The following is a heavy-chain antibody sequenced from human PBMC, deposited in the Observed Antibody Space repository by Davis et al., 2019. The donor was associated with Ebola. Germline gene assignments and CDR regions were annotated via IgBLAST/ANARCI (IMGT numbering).Heavy chain of an antibody. D-gene: IGHD3-3*01. CDR1: GFTFTRYG. CDR2: ISSSSNYI. J-gene: IGHJ4*02. V-gene: IGHV3-21*01. CDR3: AREADDFWGGYYTFDY. Sequence: PGGSLRFSCVASGFTFTRYGMHWVRQAPAKGLEWVSSISSSSNYIYYADSVKGRFTISRDNAKNSLYLQMNSLKDDDTAVYYCAREADDFWGGYYTFDYWGLGTRVSASS.